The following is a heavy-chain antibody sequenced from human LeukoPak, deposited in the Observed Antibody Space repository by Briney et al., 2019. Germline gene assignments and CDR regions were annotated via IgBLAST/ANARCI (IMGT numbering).Heavy chain of an antibody. V-gene: IGHV3-43*02. Sequence: GSLRLSCAASGFTFDDYAMHWVRKAPGKGLEWVSLISGDGGSTYYADSVKGRFTISRDNSKNSLYLQMNSLRTEDTALYHCAKDRGWYDYWGQGTLVTVSS. J-gene: IGHJ4*02. CDR1: GFTFDDYA. CDR3: AKDRGWYDY. CDR2: ISGDGGST. D-gene: IGHD6-19*01.